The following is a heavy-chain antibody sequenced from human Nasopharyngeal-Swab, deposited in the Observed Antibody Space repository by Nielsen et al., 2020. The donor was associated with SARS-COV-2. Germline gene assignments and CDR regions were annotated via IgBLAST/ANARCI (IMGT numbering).Heavy chain of an antibody. Sequence: GGSLRLSCAASGFTFRSHAMSWVRQAPGKGLEWVSIISGSGDTTYYADSVKDRFTISRDNSKNTLYLQMNSLRAEDTAVYYCARASGSSWDFDYWGQGTLVTVSS. CDR3: ARASGSSWDFDY. V-gene: IGHV3-23*01. CDR1: GFTFRSHA. CDR2: ISGSGDTT. J-gene: IGHJ4*02. D-gene: IGHD6-13*01.